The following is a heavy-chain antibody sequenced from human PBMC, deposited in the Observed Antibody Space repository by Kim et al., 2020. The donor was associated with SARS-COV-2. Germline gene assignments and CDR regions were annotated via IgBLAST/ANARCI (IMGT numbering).Heavy chain of an antibody. CDR2: ISSTGSSK. Sequence: GGSLRLSCAASGFTFSTSEMNWVRQAPGKGLEWISYISSTGSSKQYADSVKGRFTISRDNAKNSLFLQMNSLRAEDTAVYYCARGGRHSGYEFDFCGQGVLVTVSS. D-gene: IGHD5-12*01. CDR3: ARGGRHSGYEFDF. J-gene: IGHJ4*02. CDR1: GFTFSTSE. V-gene: IGHV3-48*03.